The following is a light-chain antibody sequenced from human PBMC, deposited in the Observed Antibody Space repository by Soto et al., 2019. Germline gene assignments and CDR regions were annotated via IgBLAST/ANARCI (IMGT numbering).Light chain of an antibody. CDR3: QQYGSPPFT. J-gene: IGKJ5*01. V-gene: IGKV3-20*01. CDR2: GAS. CDR1: QSVSSSY. Sequence: EIVLTQSPGTLSLSPGERATLSCRASQSVSSSYLACNQQKPGQAPSLLIYGASSSASGIPDRFSGCGSGIAFTLTISRLEPEDFAVYYCQQYGSPPFTFGQGTRLEIK.